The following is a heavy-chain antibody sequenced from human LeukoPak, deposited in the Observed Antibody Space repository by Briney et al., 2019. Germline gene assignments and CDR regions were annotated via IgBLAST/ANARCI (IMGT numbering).Heavy chain of an antibody. V-gene: IGHV4-59*08. D-gene: IGHD5-24*01. J-gene: IGHJ5*02. Sequence: SETLSLTCTVSGGSISSYYWSWIRQPPGKGLEWIGYIYYSGSTNYNPSLKSRVTISVDTSKNQFSLKLSSATAADTAVYYCARLARSRRDGYNYPNWFDPWGQGTLVTVSS. CDR3: ARLARSRRDGYNYPNWFDP. CDR1: GGSISSYY. CDR2: IYYSGST.